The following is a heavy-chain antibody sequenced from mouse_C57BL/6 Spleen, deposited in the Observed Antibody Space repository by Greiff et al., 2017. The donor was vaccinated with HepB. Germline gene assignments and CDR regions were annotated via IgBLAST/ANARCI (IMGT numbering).Heavy chain of an antibody. CDR2: ISSGGDYI. J-gene: IGHJ4*01. CDR1: GFTFSSYA. CDR3: TREGTTGYAMVY. V-gene: IGHV5-9-1*02. D-gene: IGHD2-13*01. Sequence: EVQLVESGEGLVKPGGSLKLSCAASGFTFSSYAMSWVRQTPEKRLEWVAYISSGGDYIYYADTVKGRFTISRDNARNTLYLQMSSLKSEDTAMYYCTREGTTGYAMVYWGQGTSVTVSS.